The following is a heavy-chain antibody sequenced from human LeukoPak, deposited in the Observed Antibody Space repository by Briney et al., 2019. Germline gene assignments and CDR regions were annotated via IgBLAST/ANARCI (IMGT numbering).Heavy chain of an antibody. Sequence: PGGSLRLSCAASGFTFISYAMSWVRQAPGKGLEWVSAISGSGGSTYYADSVKGRFTISRDNSKNTLYLQMNSLRAVDTAVYYCAKDVRDGYNYAVYFQHWGQGTLVTVSS. CDR1: GFTFISYA. D-gene: IGHD5-24*01. V-gene: IGHV3-23*01. CDR2: ISGSGGST. J-gene: IGHJ1*01. CDR3: AKDVRDGYNYAVYFQH.